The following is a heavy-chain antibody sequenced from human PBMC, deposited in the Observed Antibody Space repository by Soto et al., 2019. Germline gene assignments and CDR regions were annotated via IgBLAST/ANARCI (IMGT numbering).Heavy chain of an antibody. Sequence: EVLLVESGGGVVQPGRSLRLSCVASGFTFDDYAMFWVRQGPGKGLEWVSGINWNGGAKGYVDSVKGRFTISRDNANNSLYLQMNSLRPEDTAFYFCTKGHSSSWSTLDFWGQGSLVTVSS. CDR2: INWNGGAK. CDR1: GFTFDDYA. J-gene: IGHJ4*02. V-gene: IGHV3-9*01. CDR3: TKGHSSSWSTLDF. D-gene: IGHD3-22*01.